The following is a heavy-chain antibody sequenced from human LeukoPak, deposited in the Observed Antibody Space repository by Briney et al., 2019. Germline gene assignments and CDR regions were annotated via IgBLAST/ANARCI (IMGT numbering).Heavy chain of an antibody. CDR3: ARDRGIAAADSFDP. CDR1: GYTYTSYG. V-gene: IGHV1-18*01. J-gene: IGHJ5*02. Sequence: ASVTVSCEASGYTYTSYGISWVRQAPGQGLEWMGWISGYSGETNYAQKFQGRVTMTSDTSTSTAYMDLRSLRSDDTAVYYCARDRGIAAADSFDPGGQGTLVTVSS. CDR2: ISGYSGET. D-gene: IGHD6-13*01.